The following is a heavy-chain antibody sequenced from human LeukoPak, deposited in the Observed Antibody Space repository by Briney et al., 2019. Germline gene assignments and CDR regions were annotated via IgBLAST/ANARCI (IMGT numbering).Heavy chain of an antibody. Sequence: ASVKVSCKASGYTFTTYYKHWVRQAPGRGLEWVGIINPSGDSTSYTQKFQGRVTMTRDTSTSTVYMELSSLRSEDTAVYYCARPRLRYSTTDAFDIWGQGTMVTVSS. D-gene: IGHD3-9*01. V-gene: IGHV1-46*01. CDR2: INPSGDST. J-gene: IGHJ3*02. CDR1: GYTFTTYY. CDR3: ARPRLRYSTTDAFDI.